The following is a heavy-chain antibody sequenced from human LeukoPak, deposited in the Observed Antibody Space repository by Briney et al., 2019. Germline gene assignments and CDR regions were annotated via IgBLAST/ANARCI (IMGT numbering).Heavy chain of an antibody. CDR2: IYSGGST. Sequence: GGSLRLSCAASGFTVSNNYMSWVRQAPGKGLEWVSLIYSGGSTDYADSVKGRFTISRDNSKNTLYLQMNNLRVEDTAIYYCAKDRSSSTSCSNYWGRGTLVTVSS. J-gene: IGHJ4*02. V-gene: IGHV3-53*01. CDR3: AKDRSSSTSCSNY. D-gene: IGHD2-2*01. CDR1: GFTVSNNY.